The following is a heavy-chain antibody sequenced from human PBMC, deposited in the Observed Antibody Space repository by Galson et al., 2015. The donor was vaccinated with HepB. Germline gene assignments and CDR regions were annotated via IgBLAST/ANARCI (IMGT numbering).Heavy chain of an antibody. CDR1: GGTFSSYA. J-gene: IGHJ6*03. D-gene: IGHD3-16*01. V-gene: IGHV1-69*13. Sequence: SVKVSCKASGGTFSSYAISWVRQAPGQGLEWMGGIIPIFGTANYAQKFQGRVTITADESTSTAYMELSSLRSDDTAVYYCARALGTGPNYNNYYIDVSGQGTTVTVSS. CDR2: IIPIFGTA. CDR3: ARALGTGPNYNNYYIDV.